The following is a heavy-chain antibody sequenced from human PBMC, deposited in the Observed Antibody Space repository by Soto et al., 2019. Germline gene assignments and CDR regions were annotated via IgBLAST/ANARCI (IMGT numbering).Heavy chain of an antibody. J-gene: IGHJ3*02. Sequence: GGPLRLPCSPSGFTFSSDEMNWGRQAPEKGLEWVSYISIIGSTIYYADSVKGRFTIPRDNAKNALYPQMNSLRAEDTAVYYCASVASILHGAFDIWGQGTMVTVSS. CDR2: ISIIGSTI. CDR1: GFTFSSDE. D-gene: IGHD6-19*01. CDR3: ASVASILHGAFDI. V-gene: IGHV3-48*03.